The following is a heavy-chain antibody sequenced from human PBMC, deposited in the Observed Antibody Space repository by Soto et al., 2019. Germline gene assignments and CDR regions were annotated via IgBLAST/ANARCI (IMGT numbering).Heavy chain of an antibody. CDR2: IYYSGST. J-gene: IGHJ5*02. CDR1: GGSVSSGGYY. D-gene: IGHD3-22*01. Sequence: SETLSLTCSVSGGSVSSGGYYWSWIRQHPGQGLEWIGYIYYSGSTYYNPSLKSRVTISVDTSKNQFSLKLSSVTAADTAVYYCARAYRTAYYYDSSAYYYFKYFDPWGQGTLVTVSS. CDR3: ARAYRTAYYYDSSAYYYFKYFDP. V-gene: IGHV4-31*03.